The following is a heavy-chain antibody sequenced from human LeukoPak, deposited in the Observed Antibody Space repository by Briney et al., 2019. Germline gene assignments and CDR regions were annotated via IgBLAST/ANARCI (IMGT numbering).Heavy chain of an antibody. CDR2: INHSGST. CDR1: GGSFSGYY. Sequence: SETLSLTCAVYGGSFSGYYWSWIRQPPGKGLEWIGEINHSGSTNYNPSLKSRVTISVDTSKNQFSLKLSSVTAADTAVYYCARRVFTAINYFDYWGQGTLVTVSS. CDR3: ARRVFTAINYFDY. J-gene: IGHJ4*02. V-gene: IGHV4-34*01. D-gene: IGHD5-18*01.